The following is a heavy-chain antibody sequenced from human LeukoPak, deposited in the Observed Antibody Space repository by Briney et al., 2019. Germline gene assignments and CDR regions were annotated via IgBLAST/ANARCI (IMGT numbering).Heavy chain of an antibody. V-gene: IGHV1-18*01. CDR2: ISAYNGNT. D-gene: IGHD3-10*01. Sequence: ASVKVSCTASGYTFTSYGISWVRQAPGQGLEWMGWISAYNGNTNYAQKLQGRDTMTTDTSTSTAYMELRSLRSDDTAVYYCARGKSRITMVRGDKGYFDYWGQGTLVTASS. CDR3: ARGKSRITMVRGDKGYFDY. CDR1: GYTFTSYG. J-gene: IGHJ4*02.